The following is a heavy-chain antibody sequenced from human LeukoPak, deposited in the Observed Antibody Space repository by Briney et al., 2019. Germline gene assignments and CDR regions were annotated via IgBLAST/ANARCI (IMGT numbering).Heavy chain of an antibody. D-gene: IGHD3-10*01. CDR2: IYYSGST. V-gene: IGHV4-31*03. Sequence: SETLSLTCTVSGGSISSGGYYWSWIRQHPGKGLEWIGYIYYSGSTYYNPSLKSRVTISVDTSKNQFSLKLSSVTAADTAVYYCARDSGYRQNWFDPWGQGTLVTVSS. CDR1: GGSISSGGYY. CDR3: ARDSGYRQNWFDP. J-gene: IGHJ5*02.